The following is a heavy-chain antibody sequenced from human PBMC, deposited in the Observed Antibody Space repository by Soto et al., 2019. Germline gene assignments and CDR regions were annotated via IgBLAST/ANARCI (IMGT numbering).Heavy chain of an antibody. D-gene: IGHD3-16*01. Sequence: EVQLVESGGVVVQPGGSLRLSCAASGFTFDDYTMHWVRQRPGKGLEWVSLVSWDSSNRIYADSVKGRFTISRDNINNSLFLQMNSLRSEDTAVYFCVKGASGAGFVFDLWGLGTTVTVSS. J-gene: IGHJ3*01. CDR1: GFTFDDYT. CDR2: VSWDSSNR. V-gene: IGHV3-43*01. CDR3: VKGASGAGFVFDL.